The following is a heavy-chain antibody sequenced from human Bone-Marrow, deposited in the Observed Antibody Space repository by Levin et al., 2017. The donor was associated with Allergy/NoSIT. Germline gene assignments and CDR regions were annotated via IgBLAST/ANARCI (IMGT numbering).Heavy chain of an antibody. J-gene: IGHJ3*02. CDR1: GYTFTNYW. CDR3: ARLSCNGGSCNLMGTFDI. Sequence: GESLKISCQVSGYTFTNYWIGWVRQMPGKGLEWMGIIRPGDSETKYSPSFQGQVTISADKSISTAYLQWSSLKASDTAMYYCARLSCNGGSCNLMGTFDIWGQGTMVTVSS. D-gene: IGHD2-15*01. CDR2: IRPGDSET. V-gene: IGHV5-51*01.